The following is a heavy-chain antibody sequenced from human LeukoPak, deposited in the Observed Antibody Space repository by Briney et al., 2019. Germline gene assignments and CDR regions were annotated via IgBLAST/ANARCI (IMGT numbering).Heavy chain of an antibody. V-gene: IGHV5-51*01. CDR3: ARLRNYYGSGTYPYFDY. CDR2: TSPITSDT. D-gene: IGHD3-10*01. Sequence: GESLKISCKGSGYSFTNYWLAWVRQMPGKGLEWMGITSPITSDTTCSPSFQGRVTVSVDKSITTVYLHWSSLQASDTAIYYCARLRNYYGSGTYPYFDYWGQGALVTVSS. CDR1: GYSFTNYW. J-gene: IGHJ4*02.